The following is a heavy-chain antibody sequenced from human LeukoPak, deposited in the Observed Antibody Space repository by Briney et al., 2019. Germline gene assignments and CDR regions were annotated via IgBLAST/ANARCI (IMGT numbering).Heavy chain of an antibody. Sequence: PGGSLRLSCAAAGFTFSSYAMHWVRQAPGKGLEWVAVISYDGSNKYYADSVKGRFTISRDNSKNTLYLQMNSLRAEDTAVYYCARDFVDTAMVSSFNYWGQEPLVTVSS. CDR1: GFTFSSYA. J-gene: IGHJ4*02. D-gene: IGHD5-18*01. CDR3: ARDFVDTAMVSSFNY. V-gene: IGHV3-30*04. CDR2: ISYDGSNK.